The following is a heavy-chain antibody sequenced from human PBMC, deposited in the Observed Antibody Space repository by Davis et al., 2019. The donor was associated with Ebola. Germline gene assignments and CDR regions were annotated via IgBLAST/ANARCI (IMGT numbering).Heavy chain of an antibody. V-gene: IGHV4-59*01. CDR3: ARARASRGYYYYGMDV. J-gene: IGHJ6*04. CDR2: IYYSGST. Sequence: PSETLSLTCTVPGGSISSYYWSWIRQPPGKGLEWIGYIYYSGSTNYNPSLKSRVTISVDTSKNQFSLKLSSVTAADTAVYYCARARASRGYYYYGMDVWGKGTTVTVSS. CDR1: GGSISSYY.